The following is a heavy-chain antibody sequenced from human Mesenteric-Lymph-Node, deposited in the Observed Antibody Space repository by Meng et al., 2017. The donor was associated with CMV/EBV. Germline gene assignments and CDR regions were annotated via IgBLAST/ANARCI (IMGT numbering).Heavy chain of an antibody. D-gene: IGHD6-19*01. CDR2: IDSTSRYI. CDR1: GFNFFTYS. Sequence: GESLKISCAASGFNFFTYSMNWLRQAPGKGLEWVASIDSTSRYIHYADSVKGRFTISRDTARDSLYLQINTLRAEDTAIYYCARDTRSGWSLFSDFWGPGTLVTVSS. V-gene: IGHV3-21*01. CDR3: ARDTRSGWSLFSDF. J-gene: IGHJ4*02.